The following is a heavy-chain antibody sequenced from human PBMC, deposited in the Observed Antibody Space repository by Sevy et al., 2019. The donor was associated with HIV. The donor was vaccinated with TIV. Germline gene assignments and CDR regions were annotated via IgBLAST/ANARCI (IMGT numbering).Heavy chain of an antibody. CDR3: AKDINRGCDGINSYPYYYYFYGLDV. CDR1: GFSFNDHA. J-gene: IGHJ6*02. CDR2: VSWNSRNI. D-gene: IGHD2-21*01. V-gene: IGHV3-9*03. Sequence: GGSLRLSCAASGFSFNDHAMHWVRQVPGKGLEWVSGVSWNSRNIGYADSVKGRFTISRDNANHFLYLELNSLRPEDMAFYYCAKDINRGCDGINSYPYYYYFYGLDVWGQGTTVTVSS.